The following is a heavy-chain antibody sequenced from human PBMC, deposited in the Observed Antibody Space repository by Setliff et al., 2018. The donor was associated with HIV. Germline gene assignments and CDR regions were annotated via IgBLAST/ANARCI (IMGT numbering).Heavy chain of an antibody. CDR2: ISSDGNDK. CDR3: ASYYGSGAHYPYYYYMDV. Sequence: SLKISCAASGFTFSTFPMHWLRQAPGKELEWVAVISSDGNDKYNADSVNGRFTISRDNSENTLYLQMNGLRSEDTAVYYCASYYGSGAHYPYYYYMDVWGKGTTVTVSS. CDR1: GFTFSTFP. V-gene: IGHV3-30*04. J-gene: IGHJ6*03. D-gene: IGHD3-10*01.